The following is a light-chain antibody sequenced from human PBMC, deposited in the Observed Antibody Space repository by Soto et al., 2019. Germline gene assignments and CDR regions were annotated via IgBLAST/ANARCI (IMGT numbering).Light chain of an antibody. Sequence: EIVLTQSPGTLSLSPGERATHSCRASQSVSSSYLAWYQQKPGQAPRLLIYGASSRATGIPDRFSGSGSGTDFTLTISRLEPEDFAVYYCQQYGSSQWTFGQGTKV. CDR2: GAS. CDR3: QQYGSSQWT. CDR1: QSVSSSY. V-gene: IGKV3-20*01. J-gene: IGKJ1*01.